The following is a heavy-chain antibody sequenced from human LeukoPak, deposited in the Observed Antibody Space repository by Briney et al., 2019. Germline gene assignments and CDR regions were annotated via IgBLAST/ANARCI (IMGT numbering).Heavy chain of an antibody. CDR2: IKQDGSEK. D-gene: IGHD2-8*01. J-gene: IGHJ5*02. V-gene: IGHV3-7*03. CDR1: GFTFSSYW. CDR3: ARAMSPVLRRPYNRFDP. Sequence: EGSLRLSCAASGFTFSSYWMSWVRQAPGKGLEWAANIKQDGSEKYYVDSVKGRFTISRDNAKNSLYLQMNSLRSEDTAVYYCARAMSPVLRRPYNRFDPWGQGTLVTVSS.